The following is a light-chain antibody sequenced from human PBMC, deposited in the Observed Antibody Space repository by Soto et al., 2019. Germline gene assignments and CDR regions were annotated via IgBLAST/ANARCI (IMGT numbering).Light chain of an antibody. CDR2: EVT. Sequence: QSALTQPASVSGSPGQSIIISCTGTSSDVGGYNFVSWYQQHPGKAPKLMIYEVTNRPSGVSDRFSGSKSGNTASLTISGLQAEDEADYYCSSYTSNRGVFGTGTKLTVL. J-gene: IGLJ1*01. CDR3: SSYTSNRGV. V-gene: IGLV2-14*01. CDR1: SSDVGGYNF.